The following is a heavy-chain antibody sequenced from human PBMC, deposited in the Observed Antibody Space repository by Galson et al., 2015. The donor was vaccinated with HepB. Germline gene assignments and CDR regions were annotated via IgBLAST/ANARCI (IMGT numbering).Heavy chain of an antibody. D-gene: IGHD4/OR15-4a*01. J-gene: IGHJ4*02. CDR2: IITSGGHT. CDR1: GFTFSSYH. V-gene: IGHV3-48*02. CDR3: ARVWQDNSGVDH. Sequence: SLRLSCAASGFTFSSYHMNWVRQAPGKGLEWVSYIITSGGHTLYADSVRGRFTISRDNAKNSLHLQMNSLRDEDTAVYYCARVWQDNSGVDHWGQGTPVTVSS.